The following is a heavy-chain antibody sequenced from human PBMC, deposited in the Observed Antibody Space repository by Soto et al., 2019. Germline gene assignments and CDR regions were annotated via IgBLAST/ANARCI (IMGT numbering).Heavy chain of an antibody. CDR2: IFYSGNT. D-gene: IGHD6-19*01. CDR1: GGTSRDHD. V-gene: IGHV4-59*11. Sequence: VRWTVAGGTSRDHDGRRIRQHPGKGLEWIGYIFYSGNTNYNPALRSRVTISVDTSKNQFSLKLNSVTTADTAMYYCARVGSSGWSPVSWGQGTLVTSPQ. CDR3: ARVGSSGWSPVS. J-gene: IGHJ5*02.